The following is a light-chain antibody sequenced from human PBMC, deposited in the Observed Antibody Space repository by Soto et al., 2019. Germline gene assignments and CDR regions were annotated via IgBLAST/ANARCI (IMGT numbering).Light chain of an antibody. CDR3: QQYYSTPVT. Sequence: DIVMTQSPDSLAVSLGERATINCKSSQSILFSSNNKNYLTGYQQKPGQPPKPLIYWASTRESGVPDRFSGSGSGTDFTLNISSLQAEDGAVYYCQQYYSTPVTFGGGTKVEIK. J-gene: IGKJ4*01. CDR1: QSILFSSNNKNY. CDR2: WAS. V-gene: IGKV4-1*01.